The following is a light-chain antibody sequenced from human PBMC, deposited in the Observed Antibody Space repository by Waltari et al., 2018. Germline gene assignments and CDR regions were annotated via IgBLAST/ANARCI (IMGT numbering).Light chain of an antibody. CDR2: DAV. CDR1: NRDVGSDDS. V-gene: IGLV2-11*01. J-gene: IGLJ2*01. CDR3: CSYAGNYKFV. Sequence: QSVLTQPRSVSGSPGQSVTISCTGTNRDVGSDDSVSWYQQNAGKAPKLVLYDAVRRPSGFPYRFSGSKYGATASLTISGLQAEDEADYYCCSYAGNYKFVFGGGTKVTVL.